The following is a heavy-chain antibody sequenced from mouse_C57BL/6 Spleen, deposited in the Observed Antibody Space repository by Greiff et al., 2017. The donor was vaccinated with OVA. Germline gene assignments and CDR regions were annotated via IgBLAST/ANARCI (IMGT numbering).Heavy chain of an antibody. CDR3: ARDRNYDYEGFAY. Sequence: EVQLMESGPGLVKPSQSLSLTCSVTGYSITSGYYWNWIRQFPGNQLEWVGYISYDGSNNYNPSLKNRITITRDTSKTQFFLKLNSVTTEDTATYYCARDRNYDYEGFAYWGQGTLVTVSA. V-gene: IGHV3-6*01. CDR2: ISYDGSN. J-gene: IGHJ3*01. D-gene: IGHD2-4*01. CDR1: GYSITSGYY.